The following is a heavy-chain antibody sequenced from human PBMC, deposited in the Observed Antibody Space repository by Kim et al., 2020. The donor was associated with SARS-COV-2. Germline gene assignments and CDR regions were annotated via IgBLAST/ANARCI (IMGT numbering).Heavy chain of an antibody. CDR3: AKDLLSIAAAPRLNWFDP. D-gene: IGHD6-13*01. Sequence: GGSLRLSCAASGFTFSSYAMSWVRQAPGKGLEWVSAISGSGGSTYYADSVKGRFTISRDNSKNTLYLQMNSLRAEDTAVYYCAKDLLSIAAAPRLNWFDPWGEGTLVTVSS. CDR2: ISGSGGST. V-gene: IGHV3-23*01. CDR1: GFTFSSYA. J-gene: IGHJ5*02.